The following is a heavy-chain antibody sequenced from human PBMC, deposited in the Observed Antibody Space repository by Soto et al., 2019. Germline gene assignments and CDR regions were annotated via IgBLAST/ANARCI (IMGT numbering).Heavy chain of an antibody. CDR2: IYYSGST. V-gene: IGHV4-39*01. CDR3: ARDPRDDYIWGSYRYTYDAFDI. CDR1: GGSISSSSYY. D-gene: IGHD3-16*02. Sequence: SETLSLTCTVSGGSISSSSYYWGWIRQPPGKGLEWIGSIYYSGSTYYNPSLKSRVTISVDTSKNQFSLKLSSVTAADTAVYYCARDPRDDYIWGSYRYTYDAFDIWGQGTMVTVSS. J-gene: IGHJ3*02.